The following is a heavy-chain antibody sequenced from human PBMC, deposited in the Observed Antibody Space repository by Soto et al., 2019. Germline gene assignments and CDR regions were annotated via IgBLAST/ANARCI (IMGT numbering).Heavy chain of an antibody. CDR3: ARDQEDSCYETAVFDY. CDR1: GFTFSSYG. V-gene: IGHV3-33*01. J-gene: IGHJ4*02. Sequence: QVQLVESGGGVVQPGRSLRLSCAASGFTFSSYGIHWVRQAPCKGLEWVAVIWYDGSNKYYADSVKGRFTISRDNSKNTLYLHMNSLRAEDTAVYYCARDQEDSCYETAVFDYWGQGTLVTVSS. D-gene: IGHD5-12*01. CDR2: IWYDGSNK.